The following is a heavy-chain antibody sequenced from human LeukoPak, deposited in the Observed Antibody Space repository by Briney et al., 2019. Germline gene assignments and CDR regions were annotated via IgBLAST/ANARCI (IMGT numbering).Heavy chain of an antibody. V-gene: IGHV3-11*06. Sequence: KPGGSLRLSCAASGFTFSDYYMSWIRQAPGKGLEWVSYISSSSSYTNYADSVKGRFTISRDNAKNSLYLQINSLRAEDTAVYYCARHLRGAYYYGSGRADYGMDVWGKGTTVTVSS. CDR2: ISSSSSYT. CDR3: ARHLRGAYYYGSGRADYGMDV. D-gene: IGHD3-10*01. J-gene: IGHJ6*04. CDR1: GFTFSDYY.